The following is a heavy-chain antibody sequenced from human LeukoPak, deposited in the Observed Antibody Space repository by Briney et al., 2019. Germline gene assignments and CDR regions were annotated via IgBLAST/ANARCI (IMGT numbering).Heavy chain of an antibody. CDR2: ISSSSSYT. D-gene: IGHD5-12*01. J-gene: IGHJ3*02. V-gene: IGHV3-11*06. CDR1: GFTFSDYY. CDR3: ARDKGYSGYEASGQYTRRGAFDI. Sequence: GGSLRLSCAASGFTFSDYYMSWIRQAPGRGLEWVSYISSSSSYTNYADSVKGRFTISRDNAKNSLYLQMNSLRAEDTAVYYCARDKGYSGYEASGQYTRRGAFDIWGQGTMVTVSS.